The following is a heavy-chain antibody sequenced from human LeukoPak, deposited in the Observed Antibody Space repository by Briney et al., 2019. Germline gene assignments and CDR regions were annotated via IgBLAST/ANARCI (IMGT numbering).Heavy chain of an antibody. D-gene: IGHD3-22*01. CDR1: GFTFSTYA. V-gene: IGHV3-23*01. CDR3: AKALDYYDTSGFDY. J-gene: IGHJ4*02. CDR2: ISGSGGST. Sequence: PGGSLRLSCAASGFTFSTYAMSWVRQAPGKGLEWVSAISGSGGSTYYADSVKGRFTISRDNSKNTLYLQMNSLRAGDTAVYYCAKALDYYDTSGFDYWGQGTLVTVSS.